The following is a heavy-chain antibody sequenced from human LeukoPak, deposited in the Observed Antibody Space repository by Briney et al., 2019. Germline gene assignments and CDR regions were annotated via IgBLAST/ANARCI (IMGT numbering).Heavy chain of an antibody. Sequence: GESLKISCKGSGFTSTNSWIAWVRQVPGKGLEWMGIIYLGDSDTRYSPSFQGQVTISADKSISTAYLQWSSLKASDSAMYYCARLRTMVRGVIEYFDYWGQGTLVTVSS. CDR3: ARLRTMVRGVIEYFDY. CDR2: IYLGDSDT. CDR1: GFTSTNSW. J-gene: IGHJ4*02. D-gene: IGHD3-10*01. V-gene: IGHV5-51*01.